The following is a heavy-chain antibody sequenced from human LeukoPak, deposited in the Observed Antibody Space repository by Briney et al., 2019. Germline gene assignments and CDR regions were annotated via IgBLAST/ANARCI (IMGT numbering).Heavy chain of an antibody. Sequence: GGSLRLSCAASGFTFSSYAMSWVRQAPGKGLEWVSAISGSGGSTYYADSVKGRFTISRDNSKNTLYLQMNSLRAEDTAVYYCAKDVTVVTTTLDAFDIWGQGTMVTVSS. J-gene: IGHJ3*02. CDR3: AKDVTVVTTTLDAFDI. CDR2: ISGSGGST. D-gene: IGHD4-23*01. CDR1: GFTFSSYA. V-gene: IGHV3-23*01.